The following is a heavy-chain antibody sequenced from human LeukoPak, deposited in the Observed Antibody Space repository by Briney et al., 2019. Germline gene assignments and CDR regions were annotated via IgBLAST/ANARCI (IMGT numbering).Heavy chain of an antibody. D-gene: IGHD3-10*01. CDR1: GFTFSNYW. Sequence: GGSLRLSCAASGFTFSNYWMTWVRQAPGKGLDGVANIKQDGSEREYVDSVKGRFTISRDDAKNSLYLQMNSLRAEDTAVYYCARGITMANWGQGTLVTVSS. CDR2: IKQDGSER. V-gene: IGHV3-7*04. CDR3: ARGITMAN. J-gene: IGHJ4*02.